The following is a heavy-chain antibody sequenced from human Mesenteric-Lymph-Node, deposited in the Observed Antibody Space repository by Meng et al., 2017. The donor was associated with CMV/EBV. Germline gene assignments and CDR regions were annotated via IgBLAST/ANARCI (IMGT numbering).Heavy chain of an antibody. Sequence: GESLKISCAASGFTFSSYWMSWVRQAPGKGLEWVANIKQDGSEKYYVDSVKGRFTISRDNAKNSLYLQMNSLRAEDTAVYYCARDVGGEICGGDCSPLDYWGQGTLVTVSS. CDR2: IKQDGSEK. CDR1: GFTFSSYW. D-gene: IGHD2-21*01. CDR3: ARDVGGEICGGDCSPLDY. V-gene: IGHV3-7*01. J-gene: IGHJ4*02.